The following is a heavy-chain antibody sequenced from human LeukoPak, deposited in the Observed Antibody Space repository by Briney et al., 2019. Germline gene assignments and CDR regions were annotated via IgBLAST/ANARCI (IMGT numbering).Heavy chain of an antibody. D-gene: IGHD3-9*01. CDR3: AREHYDILTGYSAENYYYYYMDV. V-gene: IGHV1-2*02. Sequence: ASVKVSCKASGYTFTGYYMHWVRQAPGQGLEWMGWINPNSGGTNYAQKFQGRVTMTRDTSISTAYMELSRLRSDDTAVYYCAREHYDILTGYSAENYYYYYMDVWGKGTTVTISS. J-gene: IGHJ6*03. CDR1: GYTFTGYY. CDR2: INPNSGGT.